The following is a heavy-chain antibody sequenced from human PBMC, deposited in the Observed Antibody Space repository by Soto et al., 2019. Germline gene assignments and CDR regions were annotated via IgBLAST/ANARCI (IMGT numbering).Heavy chain of an antibody. V-gene: IGHV3-30*18. Sequence: GGSLRLSCAASGFTFSSYGMHWVRQAPGKGLEWVAVISYDGSNKYYADSVKGRFTISRDNSKNTLYLQMNSLRAEDTAVYYCAKVWPIDRDEYSSSPIDYWGQGTLVTVSS. CDR2: ISYDGSNK. CDR1: GFTFSSYG. D-gene: IGHD6-6*01. CDR3: AKVWPIDRDEYSSSPIDY. J-gene: IGHJ4*02.